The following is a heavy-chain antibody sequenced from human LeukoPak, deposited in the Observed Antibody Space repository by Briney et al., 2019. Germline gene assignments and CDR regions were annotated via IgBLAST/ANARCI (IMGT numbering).Heavy chain of an antibody. J-gene: IGHJ4*02. CDR1: GYTFTSYY. Sequence: ASVNVSCRASGYTFTSYYMHWVRQAPGQGLEWMGIINPSGGSTSYAQKFQGRVTLTRDTSTSTVYMELSSLRSEDTAVYYCARDYHGSGSLTTFDYWGQGTLVTISS. V-gene: IGHV1-46*01. CDR3: ARDYHGSGSLTTFDY. D-gene: IGHD3-10*01. CDR2: INPSGGST.